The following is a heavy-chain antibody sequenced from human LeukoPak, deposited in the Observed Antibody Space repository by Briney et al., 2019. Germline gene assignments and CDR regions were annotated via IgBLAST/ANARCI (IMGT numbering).Heavy chain of an antibody. Sequence: PGGSLRLSRAVSGFTFNNYAMSWVRQAPGKGLEWVSTVTSGGGSTYYADSVKGRFTISRDNSKNTLYLQMNSLRAEDTATYYCAKDHNYRRGTSCLLFDSWGQGTLVTVSS. D-gene: IGHD2-2*01. CDR1: GFTFNNYA. V-gene: IGHV3-23*01. CDR3: AKDHNYRRGTSCLLFDS. J-gene: IGHJ4*02. CDR2: VTSGGGST.